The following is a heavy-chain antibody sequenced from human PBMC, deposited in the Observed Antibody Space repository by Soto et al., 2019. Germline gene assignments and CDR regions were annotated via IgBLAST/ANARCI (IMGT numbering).Heavy chain of an antibody. CDR1: GFTFSNYY. CDR2: ISDTSDYT. CDR3: ARDQAGTSDYYYYAVDV. Sequence: LRLSCAASGFTFSNYYMSWIRQAPGKGLECISYISDTSDYTNYADSVKGRFTISRDNAKNSLYLQMNSLRAEDTAVYYCARDQAGTSDYYYYAVDVWGQGTTVTVSS. D-gene: IGHD2-2*01. J-gene: IGHJ6*02. V-gene: IGHV3-11*06.